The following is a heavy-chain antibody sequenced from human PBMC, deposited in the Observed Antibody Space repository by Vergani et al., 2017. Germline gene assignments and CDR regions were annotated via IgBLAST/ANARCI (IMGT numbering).Heavy chain of an antibody. J-gene: IGHJ3*02. CDR3: ARRSLAARLHAFDI. V-gene: IGHV4-34*01. Sequence: QVQLQQWGAGLLKPSETLSLTCAVYGRSFSGYYWSWIRQPPGKGLEWIGEINNSGSTNYNPSRKSRVTISVDTSKNQFSLKLSSVTAADTAVYYCARRSLAARLHAFDIWGQGTMVTVSS. CDR1: GRSFSGYY. CDR2: INNSGST. D-gene: IGHD6-6*01.